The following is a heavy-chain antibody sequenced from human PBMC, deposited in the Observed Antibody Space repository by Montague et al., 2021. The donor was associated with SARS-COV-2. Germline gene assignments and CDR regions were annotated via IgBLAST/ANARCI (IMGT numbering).Heavy chain of an antibody. J-gene: IGHJ6*02. Sequence: SETLSLTCTVSGGSISGYYWSWIRQPPGKGLEWIGYIYYSGSTKXXPFLESRVTVSVDRSKNQVSLKLSSVTAADTAVYYRARLLRSCTNGVCRTYYYYAMDVWGQGTTVTVSS. CDR3: ARLLRSCTNGVCRTYYYYAMDV. CDR2: IYYSGST. CDR1: GGSISGYY. D-gene: IGHD2-8*01. V-gene: IGHV4-59*01.